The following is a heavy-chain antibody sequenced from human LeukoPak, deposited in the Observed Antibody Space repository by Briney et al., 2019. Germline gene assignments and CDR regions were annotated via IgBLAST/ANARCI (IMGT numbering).Heavy chain of an antibody. D-gene: IGHD3-10*01. Sequence: SETLSLTCSVSGGAISSSDDYWGFVRQTPGKGLEWMGSIYYTGSSHYNPSLRSRATISVDTSKNQFSLKLSSVTSADTAVYYCAKAAKYYFGSDTYYYFDYWGQGILVTVSS. V-gene: IGHV4-39*07. CDR2: IYYTGSS. CDR3: AKAAKYYFGSDTYYYFDY. CDR1: GGAISSSDDY. J-gene: IGHJ4*02.